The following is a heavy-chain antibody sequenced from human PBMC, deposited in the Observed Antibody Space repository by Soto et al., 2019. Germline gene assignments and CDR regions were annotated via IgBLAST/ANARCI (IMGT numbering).Heavy chain of an antibody. CDR3: ARGTRTASAAYHFDF. D-gene: IGHD5-18*01. Sequence: SETVSLTCTVSGDSLSRGDYYWSWMRQPPGKGLEWIGYITYSGFTYNTPSLKSRLSISVATSKNQFSLRLSSVTAADAAVFSCARGTRTASAAYHFDFWGPAPLVTVSS. V-gene: IGHV4-30-4*01. CDR2: ITYSGFT. J-gene: IGHJ4*02. CDR1: GDSLSRGDYY.